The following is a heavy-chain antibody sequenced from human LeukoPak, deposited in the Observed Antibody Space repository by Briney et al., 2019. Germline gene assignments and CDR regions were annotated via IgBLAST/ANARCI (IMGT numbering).Heavy chain of an antibody. CDR1: GGTFSSYA. CDR2: IIPIFGTA. CDR3: ARADTADEAFDI. Sequence: ASVKVSCKASGGTFSSYAISWVRQAPGQGLEWMGGIIPIFGTANYAQKFQGRVTITADESTSTAYMELSSLRSEDTAVYYCARADTADEAFDIWGQGTMVTVSS. V-gene: IGHV1-69*13. J-gene: IGHJ3*02. D-gene: IGHD5-18*01.